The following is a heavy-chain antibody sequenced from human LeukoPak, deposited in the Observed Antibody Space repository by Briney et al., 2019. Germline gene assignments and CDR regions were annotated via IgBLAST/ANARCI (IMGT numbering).Heavy chain of an antibody. Sequence: GGSLRLSCATSGFSFYNAWMNWVRQAPGKGLEWVGRIRSNSDGGAIDYAAPVKGRFTLSRDDSKDTLYLQMNSLQTEDTAVYYCATDFYDSTWGQGTLVTVSS. CDR2: IRSNSDGGAI. CDR1: GFSFYNAW. CDR3: ATDFYDST. V-gene: IGHV3-15*07. D-gene: IGHD3-22*01. J-gene: IGHJ5*02.